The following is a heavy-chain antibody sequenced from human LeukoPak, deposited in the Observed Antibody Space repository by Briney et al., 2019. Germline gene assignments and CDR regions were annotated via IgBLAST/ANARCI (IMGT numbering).Heavy chain of an antibody. CDR2: ISAYNGNT. CDR1: GYTFTSYG. J-gene: IGHJ4*02. Sequence: ASVKVSCKASGYTFTSYGISWVRQAPGQGLEWMGWISAYNGNTNYAQKLQGRVTMTRDTSTSTVYMELSSLRSEDTAVYYCARVTMETYYYDSSGYYDNYYFDYWGQGTLVTVSS. CDR3: ARVTMETYYYDSSGYYDNYYFDY. D-gene: IGHD3-22*01. V-gene: IGHV1-18*01.